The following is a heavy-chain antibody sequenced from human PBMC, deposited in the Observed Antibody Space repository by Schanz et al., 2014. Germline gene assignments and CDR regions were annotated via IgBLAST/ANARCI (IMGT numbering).Heavy chain of an antibody. D-gene: IGHD5-12*01. J-gene: IGHJ3*01. CDR2: IGRRGQVI. V-gene: IGHV3-21*02. Sequence: EVQLVESGGGLIQPGGSLRLSCAVSGFTVNTNYMSWVRQAPGKGLEWVACIGRRGQVIYYADSMEGRFTISRDNAQNSLFLQMNSLRVEDTAIYYCARDEGKDGYNLAFDVWGQGTLVTVSS. CDR3: ARDEGKDGYNLAFDV. CDR1: GFTVNTNY.